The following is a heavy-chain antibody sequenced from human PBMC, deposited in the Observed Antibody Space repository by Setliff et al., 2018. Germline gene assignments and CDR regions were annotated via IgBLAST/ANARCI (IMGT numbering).Heavy chain of an antibody. V-gene: IGHV4-61*02. D-gene: IGHD5-18*01. Sequence: SETLSLTCTVSGGSISSGSYYWSWIRQPAGKGLEWIGRIYTSGGTNYNPSLKSRVTISVDTSKNQFSLKLSSVTAADTAVYYCARGKSVTSSNWFAPWGQVTLVTVS. CDR3: ARGKSVTSSNWFAP. J-gene: IGHJ5*02. CDR2: IYTSGGT. CDR1: GGSISSGSYY.